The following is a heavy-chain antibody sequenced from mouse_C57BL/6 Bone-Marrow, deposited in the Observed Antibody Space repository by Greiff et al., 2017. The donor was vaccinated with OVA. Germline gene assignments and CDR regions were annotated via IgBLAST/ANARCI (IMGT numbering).Heavy chain of an antibody. CDR1: GYTFTSYW. J-gene: IGHJ3*01. Sequence: VQLQQPGAELVKPGASVKMSCKASGYTFTSYWITWVKQRPGQGLEWIGDIYPGSGSTNYNEKFKSKATLTVDTSSSTAYMQLSSLTTEDSAVYDCARGLRTYRGFADWGQGTLVTVSA. CDR2: IYPGSGST. CDR3: ARGLRTYRGFAD. V-gene: IGHV1-55*01. D-gene: IGHD3-3*01.